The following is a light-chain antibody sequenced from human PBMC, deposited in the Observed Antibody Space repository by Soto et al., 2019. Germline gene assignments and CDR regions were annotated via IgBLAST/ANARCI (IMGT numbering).Light chain of an antibody. J-gene: IGLJ2*01. Sequence: QSALTQPASGSGSPGQSITISCTGTSSDVGGYNYVSWYQQHPGKAPKLMIYDVSNRPSGVSNRFSGSKSGNTASLTISGLQGEDEADYYCRSYARSSNVVFGGGTKLTVL. V-gene: IGLV2-14*01. CDR3: RSYARSSNVV. CDR2: DVS. CDR1: SSDVGGYNY.